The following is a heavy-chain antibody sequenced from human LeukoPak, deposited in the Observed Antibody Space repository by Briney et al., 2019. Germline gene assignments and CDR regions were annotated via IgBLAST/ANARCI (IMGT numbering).Heavy chain of an antibody. CDR1: GFTFSSFA. Sequence: GGSLRLSCAASGFTFSSFAMTWVRQAPGKGLEWVSGISGSGGSTYYADSVKGRFTISRDNSKNTLYLQMNSLRAEDTAVYYCANLRPLFPYWGQGTLVTVSS. CDR3: ANLRPLFPY. CDR2: ISGSGGST. J-gene: IGHJ4*02. V-gene: IGHV3-23*01.